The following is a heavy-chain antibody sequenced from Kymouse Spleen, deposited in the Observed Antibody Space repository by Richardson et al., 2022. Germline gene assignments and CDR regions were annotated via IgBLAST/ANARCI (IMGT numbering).Heavy chain of an antibody. J-gene: IGHJ4*02. Sequence: QVQLQQWGAGLLKPSETLSLTCAVYGGSFSGYYWSWIRQPPGKGLEWIGEINHSGSTNYNPSLKSRVTISVDTSKNQFSLKLSSVTAADTAVYYCAREKDTAMVAYFDYWGQGTLVTVSS. CDR1: GGSFSGYY. CDR2: INHSGST. D-gene: IGHD5-18,IGHD5-18*01. CDR3: AREKDTAMVAYFDY. V-gene: IGHV4-34*01.